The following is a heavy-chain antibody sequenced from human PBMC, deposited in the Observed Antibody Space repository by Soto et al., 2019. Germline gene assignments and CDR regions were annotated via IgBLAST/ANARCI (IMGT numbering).Heavy chain of an antibody. CDR2: IYHSGST. CDR1: GGSISSGGYY. J-gene: IGHJ6*02. V-gene: IGHV4-30-2*01. Sequence: PSETLSLTCTVSGGSISSGGYYWSWIRQPPGKGLEWIGYIYHSGSTYYNPSLKSRVTISVDRSKNQFSLKLSSVTAADTAVYYCARVQGWRTVAIRASGLYGMDVWGQGTTVTVSS. D-gene: IGHD5-12*01. CDR3: ARVQGWRTVAIRASGLYGMDV.